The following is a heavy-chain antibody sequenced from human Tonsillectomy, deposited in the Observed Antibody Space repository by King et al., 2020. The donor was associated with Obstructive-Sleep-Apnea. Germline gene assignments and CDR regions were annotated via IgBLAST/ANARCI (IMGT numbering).Heavy chain of an antibody. D-gene: IGHD4-11*01. Sequence: VQLQQWGAGLLKPSETLSLTCAVYGGSFSGYYWSWIRQPPGKGLEWIGEINHSGSTNYNPSLKSRVTISVDTSKNQFSLKLGSVTAADTAVYYCASEPYSNYYYGMDVWGQGTTVTVSS. CDR1: GGSFSGYY. J-gene: IGHJ6*02. V-gene: IGHV4-34*01. CDR2: INHSGST. CDR3: ASEPYSNYYYGMDV.